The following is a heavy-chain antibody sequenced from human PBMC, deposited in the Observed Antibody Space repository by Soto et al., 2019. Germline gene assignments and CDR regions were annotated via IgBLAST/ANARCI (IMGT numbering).Heavy chain of an antibody. CDR2: IAHDGSSK. D-gene: IGHD6-13*01. Sequence: QVQLVESGGGVVQPGRSLRLACAASGFTFSSCGMHWVRQAPGKGLEWVAVIAHDGSSKDYADSVKGRFTISRDNSKNTLYLQMNSLRGEDAAVYYCAKDRRSSWTFDYWGQGTLVTVPS. CDR3: AKDRRSSWTFDY. CDR1: GFTFSSCG. V-gene: IGHV3-30*18. J-gene: IGHJ4*02.